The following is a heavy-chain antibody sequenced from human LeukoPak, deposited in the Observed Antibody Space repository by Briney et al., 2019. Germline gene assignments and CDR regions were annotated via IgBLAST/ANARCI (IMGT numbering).Heavy chain of an antibody. CDR2: IYYSGST. Sequence: PSQTLSLTCTVSGGSISSGDYYWSWIRQPPGKGLEWIGYIYYSGSTYYNPSLKSRVTISVDTSKNQFSLKLSSVTAADTAVYSCARDGYYGSGSPHYMDVWGKGTTVTVSS. D-gene: IGHD3-10*01. CDR1: GGSISSGDYY. CDR3: ARDGYYGSGSPHYMDV. V-gene: IGHV4-30-4*08. J-gene: IGHJ6*03.